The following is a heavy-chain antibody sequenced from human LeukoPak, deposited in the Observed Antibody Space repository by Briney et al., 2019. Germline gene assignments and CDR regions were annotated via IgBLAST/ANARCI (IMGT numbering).Heavy chain of an antibody. Sequence: ASVKVSCKASGYTFTGYYMHWVRQAPGQGLKWMGWINPNSGGTNYAQKFQGRVTMTRDTSISTAYMELSRLRSDDTAVYYCARDPQAVGGVVDYWGQGTLVTVSS. V-gene: IGHV1-2*02. CDR2: INPNSGGT. J-gene: IGHJ4*02. CDR3: ARDPQAVGGVVDY. D-gene: IGHD6-19*01. CDR1: GYTFTGYY.